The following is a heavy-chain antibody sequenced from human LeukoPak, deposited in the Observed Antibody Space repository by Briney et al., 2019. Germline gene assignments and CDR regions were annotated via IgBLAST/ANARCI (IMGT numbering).Heavy chain of an antibody. V-gene: IGHV3-43D*03. D-gene: IGHD4-17*01. CDR1: GFTFDDYA. CDR3: AKDIYGDYGYYFDY. CDR2: ISWDGGST. Sequence: PGGSLRLSCAASGFTFDDYAMHWVRQAPGKGLEWVSLISWDGGSTYYADSVKGRFTISRDNSKNSLYLQMNSLRAEDTALYYCAKDIYGDYGYYFDYWGQGTLVTVSS. J-gene: IGHJ4*02.